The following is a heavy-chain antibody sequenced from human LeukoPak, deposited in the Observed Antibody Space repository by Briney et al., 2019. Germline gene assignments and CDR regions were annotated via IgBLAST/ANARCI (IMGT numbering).Heavy chain of an antibody. CDR2: INGYKGNT. CDR1: GYTYSSYG. Sequence: ASVKVSCKASGYTYSSYGISWVRQAPGQGLEWMGWINGYKGNTNYAQKLRGRVTMTTDTSTSTAYMELRSLRSDDTAVYYCARTTEDCSSTSCYQYWFDPWGQGTLVTVSS. CDR3: ARTTEDCSSTSCYQYWFDP. D-gene: IGHD2-2*01. J-gene: IGHJ5*02. V-gene: IGHV1-18*01.